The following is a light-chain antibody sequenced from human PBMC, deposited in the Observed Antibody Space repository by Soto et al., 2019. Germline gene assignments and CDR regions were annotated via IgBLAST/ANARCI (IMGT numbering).Light chain of an antibody. CDR3: QQYNSYSPEWT. CDR1: QSISSW. Sequence: DIQMTQSPSTLSASVGDRVTITCRASQSISSWLAWYQQKPGKAPKLLIYDASSLESGVPSRFSGSGSGTEFTLTISSLQLDDFATYYCQQYNSYSPEWTFGQGTKVEIK. J-gene: IGKJ1*01. CDR2: DAS. V-gene: IGKV1-5*01.